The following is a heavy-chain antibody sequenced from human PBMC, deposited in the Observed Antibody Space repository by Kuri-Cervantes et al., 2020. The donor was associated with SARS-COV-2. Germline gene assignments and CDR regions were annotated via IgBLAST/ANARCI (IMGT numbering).Heavy chain of an antibody. V-gene: IGHV1-3*01. CDR2: INAGNGNT. Sequence: ASVKVSCKASGGTFSSYAMHWVRQAPGQRPEWMGWINAGNGNTKYSQKFQGRVTITRDTSASTAYMELSSLRSEDTAVYYCARDSLMGSGGWFDPWGQGTLVTVSS. J-gene: IGHJ5*02. D-gene: IGHD2-8*01. CDR3: ARDSLMGSGGWFDP. CDR1: GGTFSSYA.